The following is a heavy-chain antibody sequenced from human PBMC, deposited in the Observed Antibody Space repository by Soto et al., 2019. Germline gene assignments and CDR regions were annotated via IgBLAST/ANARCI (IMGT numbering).Heavy chain of an antibody. CDR2: IYPGDSDT. CDR1: RYSFTRYW. J-gene: IGHJ4*02. D-gene: IGHD4-17*01. V-gene: IGHV5-51*01. Sequence: GESLKISCKGSRYSFTRYWIGWVRQMPGKGLEWMGIIYPGDSDTRYSPSFQGQVTISADKSISTAYLQWSSLKASDTAMYYCARSVVDYGGGGDYWGQGTLVTVSS. CDR3: ARSVVDYGGGGDY.